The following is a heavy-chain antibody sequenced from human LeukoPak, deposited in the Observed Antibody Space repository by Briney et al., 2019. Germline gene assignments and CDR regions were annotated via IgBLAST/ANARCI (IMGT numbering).Heavy chain of an antibody. V-gene: IGHV1-69*05. J-gene: IGHJ4*02. CDR2: IIPIFGTA. CDR3: ARAKVGATLSFDY. D-gene: IGHD1-26*01. CDR1: GGTFSSYA. Sequence: SVKVSCKASGGTFSSYAISWVRQAPGQGLEWMGGIIPIFGTANYAQKLQGRVTITTDESTSTAYMELSSLRSEDTAVYYCARAKVGATLSFDYWGQGTLVTVSS.